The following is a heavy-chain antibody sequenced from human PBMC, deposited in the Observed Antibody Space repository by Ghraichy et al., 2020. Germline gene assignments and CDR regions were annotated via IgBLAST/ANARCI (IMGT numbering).Heavy chain of an antibody. Sequence: GGSLRLSCAASGFNFSYYAMSWVRQAPGKGLEWVSAISRTADSTYYADSVEGRFTISRDNSKNTLYLQMDSLRAEDSAKYYCALQVDMPTRDRGNYWGQGTLVTVSS. CDR1: GFNFSYYA. V-gene: IGHV3-23*01. CDR2: ISRTADST. D-gene: IGHD1-1*01. J-gene: IGHJ4*02. CDR3: ALQVDMPTRDRGNY.